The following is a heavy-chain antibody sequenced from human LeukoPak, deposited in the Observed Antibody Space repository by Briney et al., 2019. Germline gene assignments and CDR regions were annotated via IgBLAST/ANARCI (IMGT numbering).Heavy chain of an antibody. CDR2: ISGSGGST. D-gene: IGHD2-2*01. J-gene: IGHJ4*02. CDR3: AKDHLLVLRYCSSTSCYSRLDY. V-gene: IGHV3-23*01. Sequence: GGSLRLSCAASGFTFSSYAMSWVRQAPGKGLEWVSAISGSGGSTYYADSVKGRFTISRDNSKNTLYLQMNSLRAEDTAVYYCAKDHLLVLRYCSSTSCYSRLDYWGQGTLVTVSS. CDR1: GFTFSSYA.